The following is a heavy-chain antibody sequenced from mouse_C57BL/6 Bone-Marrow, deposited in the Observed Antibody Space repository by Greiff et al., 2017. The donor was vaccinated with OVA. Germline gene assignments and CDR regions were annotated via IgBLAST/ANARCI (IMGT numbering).Heavy chain of an antibody. Sequence: EVKLQESGPGLVKPSQTVFLTCTVTGISITTGNYRWSWIRQFPGHKLEWIGYIYYSGTITYNPSLTSRTTITSDTPKNHFFLEMNSFTADDTATYYCARYGTDCFDYWGQGTTLTVSS. CDR2: IYYSGTI. V-gene: IGHV3-5*01. J-gene: IGHJ2*01. CDR1: GISITTGNYR. D-gene: IGHD1-1*01. CDR3: ARYGTDCFDY.